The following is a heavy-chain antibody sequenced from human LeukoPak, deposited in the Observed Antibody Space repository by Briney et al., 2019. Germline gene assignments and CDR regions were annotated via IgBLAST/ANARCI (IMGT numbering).Heavy chain of an antibody. CDR2: IYYSGST. D-gene: IGHD3-3*01. Sequence: SETLSLTCTVSGGSISSYYWSWIRQPPGEGLEWIGYIYYSGSTNYNPSLKSRVTISVDTSKNQFSLKLSSVTAADTAVYYCARQAEWLLGWFDPWGQGTLVTVPS. J-gene: IGHJ5*02. CDR3: ARQAEWLLGWFDP. CDR1: GGSISSYY. V-gene: IGHV4-59*08.